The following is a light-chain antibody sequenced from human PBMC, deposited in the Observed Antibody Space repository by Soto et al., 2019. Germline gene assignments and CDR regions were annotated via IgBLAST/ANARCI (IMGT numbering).Light chain of an antibody. CDR1: SSDVGSYNL. J-gene: IGLJ1*01. CDR2: EVN. V-gene: IGLV2-23*02. Sequence: QSALAQPASVSGPPGQSITISCTGTSSDVGSYNLVSWYQQHPGKAPKLMIYEVNKRPSGVSSRFSGSKSGNTASLTISELQAEDEADYYCCSYAGSSTYVFGTGVKVTVL. CDR3: CSYAGSSTYV.